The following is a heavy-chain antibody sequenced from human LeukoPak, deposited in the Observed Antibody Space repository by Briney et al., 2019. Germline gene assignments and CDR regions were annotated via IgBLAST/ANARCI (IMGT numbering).Heavy chain of an antibody. CDR1: GGTFSSYA. J-gene: IGHJ4*02. D-gene: IGHD3-22*01. CDR2: IIPILGIA. V-gene: IGHV1-69*04. CDR3: ATSYSRYSSGYYYLLDY. Sequence: ASVKVSCKASGGTFSSYAISWVRQAPGQGLEWMGRIIPILGIANYARKFQGRVTITADKSTSTAYMELSSLRSEDTAVYYCATSYSRYSSGYYYLLDYWGQGTLVTVSS.